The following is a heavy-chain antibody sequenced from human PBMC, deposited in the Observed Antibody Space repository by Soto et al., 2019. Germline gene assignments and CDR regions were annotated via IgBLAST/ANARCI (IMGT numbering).Heavy chain of an antibody. D-gene: IGHD1-20*01. J-gene: IGHJ3*02. Sequence: GGSLRLSCAASGFTFSSYEMNWVRQAPGKGLEWVSYISSSGSTIYYADSVKGRFTISRDNAKNSLYLQMNSLRAEDTAVYYCARSAPVYTWNDPVAFDIWGQGTMVTVSS. CDR1: GFTFSSYE. V-gene: IGHV3-48*03. CDR2: ISSSGSTI. CDR3: ARSAPVYTWNDPVAFDI.